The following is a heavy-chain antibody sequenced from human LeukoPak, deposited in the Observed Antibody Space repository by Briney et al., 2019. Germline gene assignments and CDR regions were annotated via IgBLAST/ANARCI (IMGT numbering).Heavy chain of an antibody. D-gene: IGHD6-19*01. CDR1: GCSISSSSYY. CDR3: ASLPGIVVAATGFDY. V-gene: IGHV4-39*01. J-gene: IGHJ4*02. CDR2: IYYSGST. Sequence: PSETLSLTCTVSGCSISSSSYYWGWIRQPPGKGLEWIGSIYYSGSTYYNPSLRSRVTIYVDTSKNQFSLKLRSVTAADTAVYYCASLPGIVVAATGFDYWGQGTLVTVSS.